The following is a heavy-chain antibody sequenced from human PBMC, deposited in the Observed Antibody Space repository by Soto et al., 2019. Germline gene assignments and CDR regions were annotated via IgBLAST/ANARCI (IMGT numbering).Heavy chain of an antibody. V-gene: IGHV1-3*01. CDR3: VRSHVSATGIDWFDP. D-gene: IGHD6-13*01. Sequence: ASVKVSCKASGYTFTSYGIHWVRQAPGQRLEWMGWINAANGDTKYSPKFQGRVTITRDTSASTAYMELSSLRSEDTAVYYCVRSHVSATGIDWFDPWGQGTLVTVSS. CDR1: GYTFTSYG. J-gene: IGHJ5*02. CDR2: INAANGDT.